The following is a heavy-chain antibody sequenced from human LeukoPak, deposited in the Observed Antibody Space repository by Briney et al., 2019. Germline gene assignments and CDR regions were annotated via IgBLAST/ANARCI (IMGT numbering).Heavy chain of an antibody. CDR1: GFTFDDYG. CDR3: AKDNDPHSSGWHDDY. Sequence: PGGSLRLSCAASGFTFDDYGMSWVRQAPGKGLEWVSGINWNGGSTGYADSVKGRFTISRDNSKNTLYLQMNSLRAEDTAVYYCAKDNDPHSSGWHDDYWGQGTLVTVSS. D-gene: IGHD6-19*01. J-gene: IGHJ4*02. V-gene: IGHV3-20*04. CDR2: INWNGGST.